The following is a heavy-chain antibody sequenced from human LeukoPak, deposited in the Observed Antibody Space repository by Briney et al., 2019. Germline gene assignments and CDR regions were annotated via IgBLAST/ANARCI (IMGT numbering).Heavy chain of an antibody. J-gene: IGHJ4*02. CDR3: ATNVGKTFDY. CDR2: TSQSGDT. CDR1: GDSVSSSHW. Sequence: SETLSLTCAVSGDSVSSSHWWNWVRQPPGKGLEWIGETSQSGDTKYNPSLKSRVTISLDNSKSQFSLKLTSVTAADSAIYYCATNVGKTFDYWGQGVLVTVSS. V-gene: IGHV4-4*02. D-gene: IGHD7-27*01.